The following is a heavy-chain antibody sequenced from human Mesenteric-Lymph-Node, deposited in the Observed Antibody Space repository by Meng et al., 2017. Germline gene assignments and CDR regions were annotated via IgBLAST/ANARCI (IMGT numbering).Heavy chain of an antibody. Sequence: WVALISKDGSNKHYADSVKGRFTISRDNSKNTLYLQMNSLRAEDTAVYYCAKDIVVVPAAIHYWGQGTLVTVSS. J-gene: IGHJ4*02. D-gene: IGHD2-2*01. CDR2: ISKDGSNK. V-gene: IGHV3-30*07. CDR3: AKDIVVVPAAIHY.